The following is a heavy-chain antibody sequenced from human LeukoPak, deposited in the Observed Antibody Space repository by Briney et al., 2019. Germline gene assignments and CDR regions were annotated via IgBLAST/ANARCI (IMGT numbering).Heavy chain of an antibody. CDR1: GGSMSRYN. CDR2: IYHTGAS. V-gene: IGHV4-59*01. J-gene: IGHJ5*02. CDR3: AGSLAVAGTRGGFDP. D-gene: IGHD6-13*01. Sequence: SETLSLTCSVSGGSMSRYNWNWIRRTPGKGLEWIGYIYHTGASNHNRSLRSRVSMSIDTSKNQFSLKLTSVTAADTAIYYCAGSLAVAGTRGGFDPWGHGHLVTVSS.